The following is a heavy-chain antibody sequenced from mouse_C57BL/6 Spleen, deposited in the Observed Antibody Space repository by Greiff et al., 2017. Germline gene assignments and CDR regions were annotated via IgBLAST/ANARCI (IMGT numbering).Heavy chain of an antibody. J-gene: IGHJ4*01. V-gene: IGHV5-4*01. D-gene: IGHD2-4*01. CDR2: ISDGGSYT. Sequence: EVNVVESGGGLVKPGGSLKLSCAASGFTFSSYAMSWVRQTPEKRLEWVATISDGGSYTYYPDNVKGRFTISRDNAKNNLYLQMSHLKSEDTAMYYCARDQDYDGGAMDYWGQGTSVTVSS. CDR1: GFTFSSYA. CDR3: ARDQDYDGGAMDY.